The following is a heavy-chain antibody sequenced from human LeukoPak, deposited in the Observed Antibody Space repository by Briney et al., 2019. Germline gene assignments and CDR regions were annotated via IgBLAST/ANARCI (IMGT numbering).Heavy chain of an antibody. Sequence: GGSLRLPCAASGFTFSSYGMHWVRQAPGKGLEWVAFIRYDENNKYYADSVKGRFTISRDNSKNTLYLQMNSLIPEDTAVYYCAKKDGSSWATVDYWGQGTLVTVSS. D-gene: IGHD6-13*01. V-gene: IGHV3-30*02. CDR2: IRYDENNK. J-gene: IGHJ4*02. CDR3: AKKDGSSWATVDY. CDR1: GFTFSSYG.